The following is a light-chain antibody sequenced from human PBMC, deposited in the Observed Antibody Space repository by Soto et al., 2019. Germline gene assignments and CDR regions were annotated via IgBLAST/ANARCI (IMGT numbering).Light chain of an antibody. CDR2: GAS. CDR1: QSVDSR. J-gene: IGKJ4*01. V-gene: IGKV3-15*01. CDR3: QQYSKWPLA. Sequence: EVVLTQSPATLSVSPGEGATLSCKARQSVDSRLAWYQQKPGQAPRLLIEGASSRGTDIPARFSGSGSGTEFTLTITSLQSEDFAVYYCQQYSKWPLAFGGGTRVEIK.